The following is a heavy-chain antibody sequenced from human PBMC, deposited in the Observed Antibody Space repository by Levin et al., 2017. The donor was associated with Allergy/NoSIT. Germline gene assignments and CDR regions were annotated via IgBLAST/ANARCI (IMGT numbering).Heavy chain of an antibody. CDR3: ARARGSGSSYNYQSDQ. V-gene: IGHV4-4*02. Sequence: PSETLSLTCSVSVTSVISSHWWNWVRQTPGKTLEWIGEFYHTGSTKYNPSLTSRVVISVEKSKNQFSLKLSAVTAADTAVYYCARARGSGSSYNYQSDQWGEGTLVTVSS. D-gene: IGHD3-10*01. CDR1: VTSVISSHW. CDR2: FYHTGST. J-gene: IGHJ4*02.